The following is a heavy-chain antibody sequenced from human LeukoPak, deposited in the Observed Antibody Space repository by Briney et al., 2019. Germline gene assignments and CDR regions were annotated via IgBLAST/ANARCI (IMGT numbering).Heavy chain of an antibody. J-gene: IGHJ4*02. CDR3: ARGDSGSKD. CDR1: GFSFGTSW. V-gene: IGHV3-7*01. D-gene: IGHD5-12*01. CDR2: IYVDGIEK. Sequence: GGSLRLSCAASGFSFGTSWMSWVRQAPGKGLEWLTNIYVDGIEKYYVDSMKGRFTISRDNAKNSLYLQMNSLRAEDTAVYYCARGDSGSKDWGQGTLVTVSP.